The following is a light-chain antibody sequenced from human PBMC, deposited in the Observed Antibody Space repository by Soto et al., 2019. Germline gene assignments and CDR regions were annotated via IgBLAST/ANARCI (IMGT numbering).Light chain of an antibody. V-gene: IGKV1-39*01. CDR1: QTVTSY. J-gene: IGKJ5*01. Sequence: DVQMTQSPSSLSASVGDSLTLTCRASQTVTSYLNWYQQKPGKAPKLLIYAASTLQSGVPSRFSGSGSGTDFTLSISRLEPEDFAVYYCQQYGSSPRTFGQGTRLEIK. CDR3: QQYGSSPRT. CDR2: AAS.